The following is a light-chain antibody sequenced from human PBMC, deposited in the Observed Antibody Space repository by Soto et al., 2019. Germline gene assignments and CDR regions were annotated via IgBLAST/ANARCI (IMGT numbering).Light chain of an antibody. CDR2: AAS. CDR1: QGISSY. J-gene: IGKJ2*01. V-gene: IGKV1-8*01. CDR3: QQYYSYPYT. Sequence: AIRMTQSPSSLSASTGDRVTITCRASQGISSYLAWYQQKPGQAPKLLIYAASTLQSGVPSRFSGSGSGTDFTLTSICLQSEDFASYYWQQYYSYPYTFGQGTKLEIK.